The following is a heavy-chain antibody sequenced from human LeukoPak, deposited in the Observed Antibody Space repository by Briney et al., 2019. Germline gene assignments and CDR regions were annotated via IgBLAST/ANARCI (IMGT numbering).Heavy chain of an antibody. CDR2: ISWNSRII. V-gene: IGHV3-9*01. CDR3: ARLTGAASGTYYFDF. CDR1: GFIFDDYA. J-gene: IGHJ4*02. D-gene: IGHD1-26*01. Sequence: GGSLRLSCAASGFIFDDYAMYWVRQAPGKGLEGVSGISWNSRIIDYADSVKGRFAISRDNAKTSLFLQMNSLTTDDTAFYYCARLTGAASGTYYFDFWGQGTLVTVSS.